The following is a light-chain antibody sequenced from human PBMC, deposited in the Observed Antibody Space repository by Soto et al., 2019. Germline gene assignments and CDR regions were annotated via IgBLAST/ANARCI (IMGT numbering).Light chain of an antibody. CDR3: QHYNFWPHS. V-gene: IGKV1-9*01. CDR2: AAS. J-gene: IGKJ2*01. CDR1: QGIDTS. Sequence: DIQMTQSPSTLSASVGARVTITCRASQGIDTSLAWYQQKPGKAPKLLIYAASNFQSGVPSRFSGSGSGTEFTLTISGLQSEDVSIYFCQHYNFWPHSFGQGTKVDI.